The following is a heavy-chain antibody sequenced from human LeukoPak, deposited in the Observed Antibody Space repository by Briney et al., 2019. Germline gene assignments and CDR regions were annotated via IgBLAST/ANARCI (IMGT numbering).Heavy chain of an antibody. D-gene: IGHD6-13*01. CDR1: GFTFDDYA. J-gene: IGHJ4*02. CDR2: ISWNSGSI. CDR3: AKEAAAGYFAY. V-gene: IGHV3-9*01. Sequence: GRSLRLSCAASGFTFDDYAMHWVRQAPGKGLEWVSGISWNSGSIGYADSVKGRFTISRDNAKNSLYLQMNSLRAEDTALYYCAKEAAAGYFAYWGQGTLVTVSS.